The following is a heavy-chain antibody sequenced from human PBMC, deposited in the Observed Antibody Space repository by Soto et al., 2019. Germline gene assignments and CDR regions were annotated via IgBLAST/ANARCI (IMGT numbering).Heavy chain of an antibody. CDR2: INAGNGHT. D-gene: IGHD3-22*01. CDR3: ARGERYYYDSSGYFGFDY. J-gene: IGHJ4*02. Sequence: ASVKVSCKASKYTFTNYAIHWVRQAPGQRLEWMGWINAGNGHTKYSQKFQARVTITRDTSASTAYMELSSLRSEDTAVFYFARGERYYYDSSGYFGFDYWGQGTLVTVSS. V-gene: IGHV1-3*01. CDR1: KYTFTNYA.